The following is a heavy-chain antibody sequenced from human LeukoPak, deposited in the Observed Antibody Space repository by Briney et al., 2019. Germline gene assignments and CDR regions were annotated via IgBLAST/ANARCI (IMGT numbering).Heavy chain of an antibody. J-gene: IGHJ4*02. CDR2: ISSSSRRI. Sequence: PGGSLRLSCAASGFTFSNAWMNWVRQAPGKGLEWVSYISSSSRRIFYAGSVEGRFTISRDNAKNSLYLQMNNLRAEDTAIYYCTSNLPGYSSSWPDYWGQGTLVTVSS. D-gene: IGHD2-2*01. V-gene: IGHV3-48*01. CDR1: GFTFSNAW. CDR3: TSNLPGYSSSWPDY.